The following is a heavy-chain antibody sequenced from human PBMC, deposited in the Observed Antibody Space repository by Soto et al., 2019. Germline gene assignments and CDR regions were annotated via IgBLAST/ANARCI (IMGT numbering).Heavy chain of an antibody. D-gene: IGHD3-10*01. Sequence: SLRLSFAASGFTFDDYAMHWVRQAPGKGLEWVSGISWNSGSIGYADSVKGRFTISRESAKDSLYLQMNSLRAEDTALYYCAKDAITMVRGVISYYGMDVWGQGTTVTVSS. V-gene: IGHV3-9*01. J-gene: IGHJ6*02. CDR1: GFTFDDYA. CDR2: ISWNSGSI. CDR3: AKDAITMVRGVISYYGMDV.